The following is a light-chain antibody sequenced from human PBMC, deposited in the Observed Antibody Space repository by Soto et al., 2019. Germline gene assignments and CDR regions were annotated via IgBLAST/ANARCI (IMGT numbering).Light chain of an antibody. J-gene: IGKJ2*01. V-gene: IGKV3-20*01. CDR2: GTF. Sequence: EIVLTQSPGTLSLSPGERATLSCRASQSVSSYYLAWYQQKPGQAPRLLIYGTFNRATGIPDRFSGSGSGTDFTLTISRLEPEDFAVYYCQQYGSSPPYTFVQGTKLEIK. CDR3: QQYGSSPPYT. CDR1: QSVSSYY.